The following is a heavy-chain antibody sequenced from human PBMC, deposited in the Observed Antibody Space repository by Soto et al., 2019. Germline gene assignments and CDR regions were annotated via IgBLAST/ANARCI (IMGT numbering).Heavy chain of an antibody. Sequence: LSLTCTVSGGAISSSSVYWGWIRQPPGKGLEWIGSIYYSGSTYYNPSLKSRVTISVDTSKNQFSLKLSSVTAADTAVYYCASEKYSSSSLSESYGMDVWGQGTTVTVSS. D-gene: IGHD6-6*01. V-gene: IGHV4-39*01. J-gene: IGHJ6*02. CDR1: GGAISSSSVY. CDR3: ASEKYSSSSLSESYGMDV. CDR2: IYYSGST.